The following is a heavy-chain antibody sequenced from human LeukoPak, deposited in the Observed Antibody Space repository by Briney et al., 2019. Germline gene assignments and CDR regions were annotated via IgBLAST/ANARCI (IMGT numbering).Heavy chain of an antibody. CDR2: IKTDGSDK. J-gene: IGHJ4*02. CDR3: ARDSLIQYGSGSYWGFDY. V-gene: IGHV3-7*03. CDR1: GFTFSNYW. D-gene: IGHD3-10*01. Sequence: GGSLRLSCAASGFTFSNYWMSWVRQAPGKGPEWVGDIKTDGSDKYYVGSVKGRFTISRDNAKNSLYLQMNSLRAEDTTVYYCARDSLIQYGSGSYWGFDYWGQGVLVTVSS.